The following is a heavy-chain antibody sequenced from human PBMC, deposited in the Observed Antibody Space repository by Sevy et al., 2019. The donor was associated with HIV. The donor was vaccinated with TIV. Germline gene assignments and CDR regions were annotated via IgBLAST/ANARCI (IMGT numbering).Heavy chain of an antibody. CDR2: ISSNGGST. Sequence: GGSLRLSCSASGFTFSSYAMQWVRQAPGKGLEYVSAISSNGGSTYYADSVKGRFTISRDNSKNTLYLQMSSLRAEDTAVYYCAGEYYYDSSGYRLPWDYWGQGTLVTVSS. CDR1: GFTFSSYA. CDR3: AGEYYYDSSGYRLPWDY. J-gene: IGHJ4*02. V-gene: IGHV3-64D*06. D-gene: IGHD3-22*01.